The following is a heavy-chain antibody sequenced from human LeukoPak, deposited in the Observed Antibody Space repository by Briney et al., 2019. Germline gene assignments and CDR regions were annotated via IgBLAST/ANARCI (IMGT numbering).Heavy chain of an antibody. J-gene: IGHJ3*02. Sequence: GGSLRLSCAASGFTFSSYSMNWVRQAPGKGLEWVSSISSSSSYIYYADSVKGRFTISRDNAKNSLYLQTNSLRAEDTAVYYCARDPIRGDAFDIWGQGTMVTVSS. CDR1: GFTFSSYS. CDR2: ISSSSSYI. D-gene: IGHD5-12*01. CDR3: ARDPIRGDAFDI. V-gene: IGHV3-21*01.